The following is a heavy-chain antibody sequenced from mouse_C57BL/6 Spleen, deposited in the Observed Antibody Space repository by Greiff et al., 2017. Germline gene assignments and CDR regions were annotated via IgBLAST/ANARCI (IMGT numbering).Heavy chain of an antibody. V-gene: IGHV1-82*01. Sequence: VQLQQSGPELVKPGASVKISCKASGYAFSSSWMNWVKQRPGKGLEWIGRIYPGDGDTNYNGKFKGKATLTADKSSSTASMQLSSLTSEDSAVYFCAYSPAWFAYWGQGTLVTVSA. CDR2: IYPGDGDT. J-gene: IGHJ3*01. CDR1: GYAFSSSW. CDR3: AYSPAWFAY.